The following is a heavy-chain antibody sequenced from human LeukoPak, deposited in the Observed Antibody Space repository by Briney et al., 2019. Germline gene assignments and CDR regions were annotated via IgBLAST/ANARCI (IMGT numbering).Heavy chain of an antibody. CDR3: ATSESQTRFDF. V-gene: IGHV5-51*01. CDR2: IFPGDSDT. D-gene: IGHD1/OR15-1a*01. J-gene: IGHJ4*02. Sequence: GESLKISCKGSGYSFTSYWIAWVRQMPGKGLEWMGIIFPGDSDTTYSPSFEGQVTISADKSINTAYLQWSSLKASDTAMYYCATSESQTRFDFWGQGTLVTVSS. CDR1: GYSFTSYW.